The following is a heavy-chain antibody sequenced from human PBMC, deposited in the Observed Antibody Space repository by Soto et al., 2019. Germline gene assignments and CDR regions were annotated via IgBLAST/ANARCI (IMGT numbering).Heavy chain of an antibody. D-gene: IGHD6-19*01. J-gene: IGHJ4*02. V-gene: IGHV3-48*03. Sequence: GGSLRLSCAASGLPFSSSEMHLVRQAPGKGLEWLSSISTSGTTIYYADSVKGRFTISRDNSKNSLYLQMNSLRREDTAVYYCARGQGLAADYWGQGTLVTVSS. CDR3: ARGQGLAADY. CDR1: GLPFSSSE. CDR2: ISTSGTTI.